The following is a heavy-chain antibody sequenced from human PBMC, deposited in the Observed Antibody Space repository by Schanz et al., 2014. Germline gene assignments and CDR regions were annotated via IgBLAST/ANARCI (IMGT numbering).Heavy chain of an antibody. D-gene: IGHD3-10*01. CDR3: SREGSRRPRMDV. V-gene: IGHV4-59*01. J-gene: IGHJ6*02. CDR2: IYYSGST. Sequence: QVQLQESGPGLVKPSETLSLTCTVSGGSISNYHWSWIRQPPGKGLEWIGNIYYSGSTNYNPSLKSRVTISVDTSKNQFSLRLTSVTAADTVLYYCSREGSRRPRMDVWGHGTTVTVSS. CDR1: GGSISNYH.